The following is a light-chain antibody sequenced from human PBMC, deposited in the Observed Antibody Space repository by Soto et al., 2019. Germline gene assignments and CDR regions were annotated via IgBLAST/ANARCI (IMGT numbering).Light chain of an antibody. CDR1: HSVSRTY. V-gene: IGKV3-20*01. J-gene: IGKJ5*01. CDR2: GAS. CDR3: QQLDVSVT. Sequence: EMFSTLSPGTLSFSPEESATLSCRASHSVSRTYLAGYRQKPGQAPRLLIYGASDRATGTPGGFSGSGSGQDFTLTFSGLEPEDLAVYYCQQLDVSVTFGQGTRLDIK.